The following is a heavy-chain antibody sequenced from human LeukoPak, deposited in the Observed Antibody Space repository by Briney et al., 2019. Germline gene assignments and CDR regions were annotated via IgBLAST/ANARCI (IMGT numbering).Heavy chain of an antibody. CDR2: IYSGGRI. D-gene: IGHD4-11*01. Sequence: SETLSLTCTVSGGSFRGDYYWAWIRQPPGKGLEWIGSIYSGGRIYYNPSLRSRVSISIDTSNNDLSLKVTSVTAADTAGYYCARAPWAYGNYVHAFDIWGQGTMVTVSS. CDR3: ARAPWAYGNYVHAFDI. V-gene: IGHV4-39*07. J-gene: IGHJ3*02. CDR1: GGSFRGDYY.